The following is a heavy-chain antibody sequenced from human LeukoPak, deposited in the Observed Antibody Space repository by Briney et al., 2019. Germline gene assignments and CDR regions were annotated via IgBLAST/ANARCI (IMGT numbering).Heavy chain of an antibody. CDR3: ARSQNYGSVAGRFDY. CDR1: GFTFSSYG. J-gene: IGHJ4*02. CDR2: IRYDGSNK. Sequence: GGSLRLSCAASGFTFSSYGIHWVRQAPGKGLEWVAFIRYDGSNKNYADSVKGRFTISRDNSKNTLYLQMNSLRAEDTAVYYCARSQNYGSVAGRFDYWGQGTLVAVSS. V-gene: IGHV3-30*02. D-gene: IGHD3-10*01.